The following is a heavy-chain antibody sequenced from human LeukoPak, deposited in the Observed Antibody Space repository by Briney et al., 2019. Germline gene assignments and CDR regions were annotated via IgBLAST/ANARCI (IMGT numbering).Heavy chain of an antibody. CDR2: IYYSGST. Sequence: PSETLSLTCTVSGGSVSSGSYYWSWIRQPPGKGLEWIGYIYYSGSTNYNPSLKSRVTISVDTSKNQFSLKLSSVTAADTAVYYCARDRAVAYFDYWGQGTLVTVSS. CDR3: ARDRAVAYFDY. V-gene: IGHV4-61*01. J-gene: IGHJ4*02. CDR1: GGSVSSGSYY. D-gene: IGHD6-19*01.